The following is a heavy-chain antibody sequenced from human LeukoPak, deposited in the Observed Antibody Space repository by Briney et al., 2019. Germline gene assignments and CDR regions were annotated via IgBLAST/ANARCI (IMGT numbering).Heavy chain of an antibody. V-gene: IGHV3-7*01. D-gene: IGHD1-14*01. Sequence: PGGSLRLSCAASGLTLNRYWMSWVRQAPGKGLEWVANINEDGGERHYVDSVKGRFTISRDNAKNSLYLQMNSLRAEDTAVYYCARGGNLENWGGGTLVTVSS. J-gene: IGHJ4*02. CDR3: ARGGNLEN. CDR2: INEDGGER. CDR1: GLTLNRYW.